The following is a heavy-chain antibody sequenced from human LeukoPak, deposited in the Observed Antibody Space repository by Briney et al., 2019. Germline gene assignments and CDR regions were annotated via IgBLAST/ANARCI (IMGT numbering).Heavy chain of an antibody. D-gene: IGHD3-22*01. CDR2: ISSSGSTI. CDR3: ARVRGIVVVIREPFDY. Sequence: GGSLRLSCAASGFTFSDYYMSWIRQAPGKGLEWVSYISSSGSTIYYADSVKGRFTISRDNAKNSLYLQMNSLRAEDTAVYYCARVRGIVVVIREPFDYWGQGTLVTVSS. J-gene: IGHJ4*02. V-gene: IGHV3-11*01. CDR1: GFTFSDYY.